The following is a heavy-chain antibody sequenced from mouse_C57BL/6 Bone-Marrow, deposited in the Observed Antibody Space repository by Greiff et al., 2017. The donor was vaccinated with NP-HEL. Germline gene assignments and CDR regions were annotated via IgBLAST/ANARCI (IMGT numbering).Heavy chain of an antibody. CDR1: GFSFNTYA. CDR2: IRSKSNNYAT. D-gene: IGHD1-1*01. CDR3: VRPGIYYYGSSSHYYAMDY. V-gene: IGHV10-1*01. J-gene: IGHJ4*01. Sequence: GGGLVQPKGSLKLSCAASGFSFNTYAMNWVRQAPGKGLEWVARIRSKSNNYATYYADSVKDRFTISRDDSESMLYLQMNNLKTEDTAMYYCVRPGIYYYGSSSHYYAMDYWGQGTSVTVSS.